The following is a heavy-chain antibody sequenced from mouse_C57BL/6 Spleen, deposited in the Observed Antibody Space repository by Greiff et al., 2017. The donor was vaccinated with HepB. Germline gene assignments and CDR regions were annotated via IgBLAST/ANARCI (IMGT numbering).Heavy chain of an antibody. D-gene: IGHD2-3*01. V-gene: IGHV3-6*01. CDR2: ISYDGSN. Sequence: VQLKESGPGLVKPSQSLSLTCSVTGYSITSGYYWNWIRQFPGNKLEWMGYISYDGSNNYNPSLKNRISITRDTSKNQFFLKLNSVTTEDTATYYCARDDGYYWGQGTLVTVSA. CDR1: GYSITSGYY. CDR3: ARDDGYY. J-gene: IGHJ3*01.